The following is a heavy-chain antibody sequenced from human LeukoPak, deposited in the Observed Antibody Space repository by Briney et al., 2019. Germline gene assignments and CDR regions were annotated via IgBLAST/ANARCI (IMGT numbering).Heavy chain of an antibody. Sequence: ASVKVSCRTSGYTFSDYYLHWVRQAPGQGLEWMGWINPSSGGTKYVQKFQGRVTMTRDTSISTGYMELSRLRSDDTAVYYCARPIRGSYVEDAFDMWGQGTMVTVSA. CDR1: GYTFSDYY. V-gene: IGHV1-2*02. CDR2: INPSSGGT. D-gene: IGHD1-26*01. CDR3: ARPIRGSYVEDAFDM. J-gene: IGHJ3*02.